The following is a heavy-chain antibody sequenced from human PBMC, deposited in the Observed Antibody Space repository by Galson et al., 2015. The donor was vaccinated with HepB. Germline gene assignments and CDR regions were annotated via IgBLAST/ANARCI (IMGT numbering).Heavy chain of an antibody. V-gene: IGHV5-51*01. CDR1: GYSFTSYW. Sequence: QSGAEVKKPGESLKISCKGSGYSFTSYWIGWVRQMPGKGLEWVGIIYLGGSDTRYSPSFQGQVTISADKSISTAYLQWSSLKASDTAMYYCARIGFNYYDSSGYYPTAFDYWGQGTLVTVSS. CDR2: IYLGGSDT. CDR3: ARIGFNYYDSSGYYPTAFDY. D-gene: IGHD3-22*01. J-gene: IGHJ4*02.